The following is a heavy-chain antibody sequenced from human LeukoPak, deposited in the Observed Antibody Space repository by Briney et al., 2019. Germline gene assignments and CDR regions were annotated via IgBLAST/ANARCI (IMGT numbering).Heavy chain of an antibody. D-gene: IGHD5-18*01. CDR3: ARNRGYGYVRGWFLDY. J-gene: IGHJ4*02. Sequence: PSETLSLTCTVSGGSISSSSYYWGWIRQPPGKGLEWIGSMSYSGSTYYNPSLKSRVTISVATSKNQFSLKLSSVTAADTAVYYCARNRGYGYVRGWFLDYWGQGTLVTVSS. CDR2: MSYSGST. V-gene: IGHV4-39*01. CDR1: GGSISSSSYY.